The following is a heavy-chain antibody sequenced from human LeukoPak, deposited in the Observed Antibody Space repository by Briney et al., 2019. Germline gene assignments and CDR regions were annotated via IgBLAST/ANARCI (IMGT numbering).Heavy chain of an antibody. J-gene: IGHJ4*02. CDR3: ARERYYDSSGYDY. CDR2: IRSSGTTI. CDR1: GFTFSDYY. V-gene: IGHV3-11*04. Sequence: GGSLRLSCAASGFTFSDYYMSWIRQAPGKGLEWISYIRSSGTTIYYADSVKGRFTISRDNAKNSLYLQMNSLRAEDTAVYYRARERYYDSSGYDYWGRGTLVTVSS. D-gene: IGHD3-22*01.